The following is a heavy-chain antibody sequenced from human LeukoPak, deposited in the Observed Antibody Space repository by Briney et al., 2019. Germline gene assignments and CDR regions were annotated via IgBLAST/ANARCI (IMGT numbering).Heavy chain of an antibody. Sequence: GGSLRLSCAASGFTFSSYWMSWVRQAPGKGLEWVANIKQDGREKYYVDSVKGRFTISRDNAKNSLYLQMNSLRAEDTAVYYCARVSRSDYYGSGSYSGTSDYYYYGMDVWGQGATVTVSS. CDR3: ARVSRSDYYGSGSYSGTSDYYYYGMDV. D-gene: IGHD3-10*01. V-gene: IGHV3-7*01. J-gene: IGHJ6*02. CDR1: GFTFSSYW. CDR2: IKQDGREK.